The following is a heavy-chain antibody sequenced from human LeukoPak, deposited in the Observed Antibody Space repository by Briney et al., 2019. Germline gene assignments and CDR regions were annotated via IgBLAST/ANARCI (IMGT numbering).Heavy chain of an antibody. CDR2: IYHSGST. D-gene: IGHD6-13*01. V-gene: IGHV4-4*02. Sequence: PSGTLSLTCAVSGASISSSNWWSWVRQPPGKGLEWIGEIYHSGSTNSNPSLKSRVTISVDKSKNQFSLKLSSVTAADTALYYCATSSSTYPWYFDFWGRGALVTVSS. CDR3: ATSSSTYPWYFDF. CDR1: GASISSSNW. J-gene: IGHJ2*01.